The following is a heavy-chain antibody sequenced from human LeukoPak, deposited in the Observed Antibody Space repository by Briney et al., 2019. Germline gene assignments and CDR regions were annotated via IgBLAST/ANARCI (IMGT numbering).Heavy chain of an antibody. D-gene: IGHD6-19*01. V-gene: IGHV3-33*01. CDR1: GFTFSTHA. J-gene: IGHJ4*02. CDR2: IWFDGKNT. Sequence: GGSLRLSCAASGFTFSTHATHWVRQAPAEGLEWVAMIWFDGKNTHYVDSVKGRFTISRDNSKNTVDLRMNSLRAEDTAVYYCTRDPPSSGWSFDYWGQGTLVTVSS. CDR3: TRDPPSSGWSFDY.